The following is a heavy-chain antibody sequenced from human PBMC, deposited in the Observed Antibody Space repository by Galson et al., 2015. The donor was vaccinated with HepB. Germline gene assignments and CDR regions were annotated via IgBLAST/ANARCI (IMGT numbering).Heavy chain of an antibody. V-gene: IGHV5-10-1*01. CDR1: VYSFTSYW. CDR3: ARHAAVADPGDWFDP. CDR2: IDRSDSYT. Sequence: SAAEGKKPGESLRISCKGSVYSFTSYWISWVRQMPGKGLDWMGRIDRSDSYTNYSPSFKGHVIISADKSISTAYLQWSSLKASDNDMYYCARHAAVADPGDWFDPWGQGTLVTVSS. D-gene: IGHD6-19*01. J-gene: IGHJ5*02.